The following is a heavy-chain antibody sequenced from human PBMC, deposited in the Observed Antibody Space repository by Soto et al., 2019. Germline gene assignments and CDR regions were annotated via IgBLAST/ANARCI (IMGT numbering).Heavy chain of an antibody. Sequence: ETLSLTCNASGASLSRYYWSWIRQPPGKGLEWIGRIYATGDTDYNPSLKSRISMSVDMSKKQFSLTLRSVTAADTAIYYCARDGTKNLRDRFEPWGRGILVTVSS. V-gene: IGHV4-4*07. CDR3: ARDGTKNLRDRFEP. D-gene: IGHD1-26*01. J-gene: IGHJ5*02. CDR2: IYATGDT. CDR1: GASLSRYY.